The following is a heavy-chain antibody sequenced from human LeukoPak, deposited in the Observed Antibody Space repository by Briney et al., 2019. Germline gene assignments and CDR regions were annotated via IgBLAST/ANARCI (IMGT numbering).Heavy chain of an antibody. CDR3: ATVPFMIRGIISGDL. V-gene: IGHV5-51*01. CDR1: GYSFTSYW. D-gene: IGHD3-10*01. Sequence: GESLKISCKGSGYSFTSYWIAWVRQMPGKGLEWMGIIYPDDSDTRYSPSFQGQVTISADKSISTAYLQWSSLKASDTAMYYCATVPFMIRGIISGDLWGQGTQITVSS. J-gene: IGHJ4*02. CDR2: IYPDDSDT.